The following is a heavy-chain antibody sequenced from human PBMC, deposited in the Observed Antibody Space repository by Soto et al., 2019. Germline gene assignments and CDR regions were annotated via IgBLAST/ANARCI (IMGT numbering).Heavy chain of an antibody. CDR3: AKDDYGDYVVPVDY. CDR2: ISGSGGST. V-gene: IGHV3-23*01. CDR1: GFTFSSYA. D-gene: IGHD4-17*01. J-gene: IGHJ4*02. Sequence: GSLRLSCAASGFTFSSYAMSWVRQAPGKGLEWVSAISGSGGSTYYADSVKGRFTISRDNSKNTLYLQMNSLRAEDTAVYYCAKDDYGDYVVPVDYWGQGTLVTVSS.